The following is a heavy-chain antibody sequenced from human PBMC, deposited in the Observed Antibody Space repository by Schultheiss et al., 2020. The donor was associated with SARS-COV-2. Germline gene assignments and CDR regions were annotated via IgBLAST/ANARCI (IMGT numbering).Heavy chain of an antibody. V-gene: IGHV4-59*08. CDR3: ARGAGRQVLLEYHYYGMGV. Sequence: SETLSLTCTVSSGSLIPYYWTWIRQPAGKGLEWIGYIYYSGSTYYSPSLKSRLTMSLDSSKNQFSLRLISVTAADTAVYYCARGAGRQVLLEYHYYGMGVWGQGTTVTVSS. D-gene: IGHD2-15*01. J-gene: IGHJ6*02. CDR2: IYYSGST. CDR1: SGSLIPYY.